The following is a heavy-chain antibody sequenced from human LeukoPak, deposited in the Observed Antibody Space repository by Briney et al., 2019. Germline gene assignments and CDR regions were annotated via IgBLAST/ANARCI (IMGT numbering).Heavy chain of an antibody. J-gene: IGHJ4*02. CDR1: GFTVSSNY. CDR2: IYSGGGT. D-gene: IGHD6-19*01. Sequence: GGSLRLSCAASGFTVSSNYMSWVRQAPGKGLEWVSVIYSGGGTYYADSVKGRFTISRDNSKNTLYLQMNSLRAEDTAVHYCATAVAGTGIIDYWGQGTLVTVSS. CDR3: ATAVAGTGIIDY. V-gene: IGHV3-53*01.